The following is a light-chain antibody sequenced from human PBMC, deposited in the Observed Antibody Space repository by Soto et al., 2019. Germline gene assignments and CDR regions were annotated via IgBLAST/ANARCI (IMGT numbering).Light chain of an antibody. CDR1: QSIFSN. CDR3: QQYNNWPLT. CDR2: GAS. Sequence: EIVMTQSPATLSVSPGERATLSCRASQSIFSNLAWYQQKPGQAPRLLIYGASTRATGISARFSGSGSGTEFTLSSRILQSEDFAVYYCQQYNNWPLTVGGGTKVEI. V-gene: IGKV3-15*01. J-gene: IGKJ4*01.